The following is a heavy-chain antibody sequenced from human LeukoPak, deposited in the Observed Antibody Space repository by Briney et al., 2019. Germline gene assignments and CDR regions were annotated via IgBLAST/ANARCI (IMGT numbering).Heavy chain of an antibody. CDR1: GFTFSSYA. V-gene: IGHV3-30-3*01. Sequence: GRSLRLSCAASGFTFSSYAMHWVRQAPGKGLEWVAVISYDGSNKYYADSVEGRFTISRDNSKNTLYLQMNSLRADDTAVYYCARELINYYDSSGPSGYWGQGTLVTVSS. J-gene: IGHJ4*02. D-gene: IGHD3-22*01. CDR3: ARELINYYDSSGPSGY. CDR2: ISYDGSNK.